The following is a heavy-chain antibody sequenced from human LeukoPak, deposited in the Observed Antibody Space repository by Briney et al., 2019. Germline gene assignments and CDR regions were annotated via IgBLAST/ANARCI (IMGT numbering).Heavy chain of an antibody. CDR2: INYSGSNI. J-gene: IGHJ4*02. CDR3: ARPSSDWPQPRPFDY. D-gene: IGHD6-13*01. Sequence: PGGSLRLSGAASGFTYSTYSTNWVRQAPGKGLEWISDINYSGSNIYYADSVKGRFTVSRDNAKNSLYLQMNSLRAEDTAVYYCARPSSDWPQPRPFDYWGQGTLVTVSS. CDR1: GFTYSTYS. V-gene: IGHV3-48*04.